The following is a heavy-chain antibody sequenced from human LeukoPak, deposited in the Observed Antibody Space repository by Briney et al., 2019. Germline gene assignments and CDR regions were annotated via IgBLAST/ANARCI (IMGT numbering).Heavy chain of an antibody. Sequence: PGGSLRLSCAASGFTFSDYYMSWIRQAPGKGLEWVSYISSSGSTKYYADSVKGRFTISRDNSKNTLYLQMNSLRAEDTAVYYCAKALLSSGYYYYYYGMDVWGQGTTVTVSS. J-gene: IGHJ6*02. CDR2: ISSSGSTK. V-gene: IGHV3-11*01. CDR1: GFTFSDYY. CDR3: AKALLSSGYYYYYYGMDV. D-gene: IGHD3-22*01.